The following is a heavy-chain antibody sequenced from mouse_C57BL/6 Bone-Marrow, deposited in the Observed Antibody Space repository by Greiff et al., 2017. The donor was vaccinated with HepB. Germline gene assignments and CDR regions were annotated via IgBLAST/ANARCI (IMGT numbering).Heavy chain of an antibody. Sequence: EVQLVESGGDLVKPGGSLKLSCAASGFTFSSYGMSWVRQTPDKRLEWVATISSGGSYTYYPDSVKGRFTISRDNAKNTLYLQMSSLKSEDTAMYYCARQNWDGAMDYCGQGTSVTVSS. J-gene: IGHJ4*01. CDR1: GFTFSSYG. CDR3: ARQNWDGAMDY. V-gene: IGHV5-6*01. D-gene: IGHD4-1*01. CDR2: ISSGGSYT.